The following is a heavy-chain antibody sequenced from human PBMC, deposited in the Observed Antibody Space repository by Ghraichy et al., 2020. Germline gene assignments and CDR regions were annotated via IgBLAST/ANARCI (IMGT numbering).Heavy chain of an antibody. V-gene: IGHV3-43*02. CDR1: GFTFDDYA. Sequence: GGSLRLSCAASGFTFDDYAMHWVRQTTGKGLEWVSLISGDGDSTYYADSVKGRFTISRDNSKNSLYLQMNSLTTEDAALYYCAKGRNYYGSGSYVDFWGQGTLVTVSS. CDR2: ISGDGDST. D-gene: IGHD3-10*01. J-gene: IGHJ4*02. CDR3: AKGRNYYGSGSYVDF.